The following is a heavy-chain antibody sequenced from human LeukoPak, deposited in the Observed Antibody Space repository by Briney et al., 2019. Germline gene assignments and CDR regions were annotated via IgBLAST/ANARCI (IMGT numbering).Heavy chain of an antibody. V-gene: IGHV4-59*01. J-gene: IGHJ3*02. D-gene: IGHD5-18*01. CDR1: GGSISSYY. CDR2: IYYSGST. CDR3: ARDRGYSYGRDAFDI. Sequence: SETLSLTCTVSGGSISSYYWSWIRQPPGKGLEWIGYIYYSGSTNYNPSLKSRVTISVDTSKNQFSLKLSSVTAADTAVYYCARDRGYSYGRDAFDIWGQGTMVTVSS.